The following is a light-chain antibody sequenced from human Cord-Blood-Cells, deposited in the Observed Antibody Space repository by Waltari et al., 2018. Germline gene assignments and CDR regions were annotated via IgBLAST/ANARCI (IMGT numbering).Light chain of an antibody. V-gene: IGKV1-39*01. CDR3: QQSYSTPLT. Sequence: DIQMTQSPSSLSASVEDRVTITCRASQSISSYLNWYQQKPGKAPKLLIYAASSLQSGVPSRFSGNGSGTDFTLTIRSLQPEDFATYYCQQSYSTPLTFGGGTKVEIK. J-gene: IGKJ4*01. CDR1: QSISSY. CDR2: AAS.